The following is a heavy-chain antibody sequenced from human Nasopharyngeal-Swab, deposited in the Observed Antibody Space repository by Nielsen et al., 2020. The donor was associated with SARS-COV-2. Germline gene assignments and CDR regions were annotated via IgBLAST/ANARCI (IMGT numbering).Heavy chain of an antibody. CDR3: ARSATGDYNDY. V-gene: IGHV3-21*01. CDR1: GFTSSSYS. D-gene: IGHD4-17*01. J-gene: IGHJ4*01. Sequence: GESLKISCAASGFTSSSYSMNWVRQAPGKGLEWVSSISSSSSYIYYADSVKGRFTISRDNAKNSLYLQMNSLRAEDTAVYYCARSATGDYNDYWGHGTLVTVSS. CDR2: ISSSSSYI.